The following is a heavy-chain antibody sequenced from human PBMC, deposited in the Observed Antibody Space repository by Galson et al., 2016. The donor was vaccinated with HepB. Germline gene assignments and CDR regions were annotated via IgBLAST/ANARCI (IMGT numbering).Heavy chain of an antibody. D-gene: IGHD6-13*01. V-gene: IGHV4-34*01. CDR1: GASISGYY. Sequence: ETLSLTCGVYGASISGYYWSWIRQPPGKGLDWIGEINHSGGTNHNPSLKSRVTISVDKSKNQFSLKLKSVDAADTAVYYCARGSSNWPAGAFDIWGPGTVLTVSS. CDR2: INHSGGT. CDR3: ARGSSNWPAGAFDI. J-gene: IGHJ3*02.